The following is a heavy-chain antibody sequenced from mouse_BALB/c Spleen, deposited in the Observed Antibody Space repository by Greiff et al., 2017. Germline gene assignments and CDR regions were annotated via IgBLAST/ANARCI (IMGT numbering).Heavy chain of an antibody. D-gene: IGHD1-3*01. CDR1: GYAFSSYW. CDR3: ARSGDVAWFAY. CDR2: IYPGDGDT. J-gene: IGHJ3*01. Sequence: QVQLQQSGAELVRPGSSVKISCKASGYAFSSYWMNWVKQRPGQGLEWIGQIYPGDGDTNYNGKFKGKATLTADKSSSTAYMQLSSLTSEDSAVYFCARSGDVAWFAYWGQGTLVTVSA. V-gene: IGHV1-80*01.